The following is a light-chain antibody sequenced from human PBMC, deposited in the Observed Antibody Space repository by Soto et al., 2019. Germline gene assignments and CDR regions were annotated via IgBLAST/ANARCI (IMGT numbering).Light chain of an antibody. J-gene: IGKJ5*01. CDR2: AAS. CDR3: QQLNSYPRIT. V-gene: IGKV1-9*01. Sequence: DIQLTQSPSFLSASVGDRVTITCRASQGISSYLAWYQQKPGKAPKLLIYAASTVQSGVTSRFSGIGSGTECTITISSLQPEDFATYSCQQLNSYPRITFGQGTRLEIK. CDR1: QGISSY.